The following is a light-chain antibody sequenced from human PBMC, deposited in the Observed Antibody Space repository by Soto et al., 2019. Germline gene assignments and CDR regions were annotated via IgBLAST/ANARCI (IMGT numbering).Light chain of an antibody. CDR2: DTS. V-gene: IGKV3-15*01. CDR3: QHYGSSWT. J-gene: IGKJ1*01. Sequence: EIVMTQSPATQSVSPGERGTLSCRASQGIGDTLAWYQQKPGQTPRLLIYDTSIRATGVPARFSGSGSGTDFTLTISRLEPEDFAVYYCQHYGSSWTFGQGTKVHI. CDR1: QGIGDT.